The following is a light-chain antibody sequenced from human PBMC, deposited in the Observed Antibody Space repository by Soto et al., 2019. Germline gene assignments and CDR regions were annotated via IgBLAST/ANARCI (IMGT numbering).Light chain of an antibody. CDR2: DGS. Sequence: DIQMTQSPSTLSAIVGDRVIITCRASQNISRWLAWYQQKPGKAPKLLIYDGSTLASGVPSRFSGSGSGTEFTLTISRLEPEDFAVYYCQQYGSSGTFGQGTKVDI. J-gene: IGKJ1*01. V-gene: IGKV1-5*01. CDR3: QQYGSSGT. CDR1: QNISRW.